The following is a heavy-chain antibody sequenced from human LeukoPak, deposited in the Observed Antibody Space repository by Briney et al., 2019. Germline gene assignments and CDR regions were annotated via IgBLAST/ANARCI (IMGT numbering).Heavy chain of an antibody. Sequence: GGSLRLSCAASGFIFSNYGMSWVRQAPGKGLEWVAAIWYDGSDKYYADSVKGRFTISRDNSKNTLYLQMNSLRAEDTAVYYCARDWAGMTAPGPFDYWGQGTLVTVSS. V-gene: IGHV3-33*08. J-gene: IGHJ4*02. CDR1: GFIFSNYG. CDR3: ARDWAGMTAPGPFDY. D-gene: IGHD6-13*01. CDR2: IWYDGSDK.